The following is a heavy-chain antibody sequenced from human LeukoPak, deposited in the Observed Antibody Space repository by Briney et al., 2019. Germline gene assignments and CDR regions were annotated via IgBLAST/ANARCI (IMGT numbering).Heavy chain of an antibody. J-gene: IGHJ4*02. D-gene: IGHD6-6*01. CDR3: ARLQLEQLVLNDFDY. V-gene: IGHV4-39*07. CDR1: GDSISSSSYY. Sequence: ASETLSLTCTVSGDSISSSSYYWGWIRQPPGKGLEWIGSIYYSGSTYYNPSLKSRVTISVDTSKNQFSLKLTSVTAADTAVYYCARLQLEQLVLNDFDYWGQGTLVTVSS. CDR2: IYYSGST.